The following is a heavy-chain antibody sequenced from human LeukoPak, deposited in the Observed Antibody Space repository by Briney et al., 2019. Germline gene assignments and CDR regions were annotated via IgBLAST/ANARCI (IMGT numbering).Heavy chain of an antibody. CDR1: GGSISSSSYY. J-gene: IGHJ4*02. V-gene: IGHV4-39*01. CDR2: IYYSGST. Sequence: KSSETLSLTCTVSGGSISSSSYYWGWIRQPPGKGLEWIGSIYYSGSTYYNPSLKSRVTISVDTSKNQFSLKLSSVTAADTAVYYCALRPMVRGVWIDYWGQGTLVTVSS. CDR3: ALRPMVRGVWIDY. D-gene: IGHD3-10*01.